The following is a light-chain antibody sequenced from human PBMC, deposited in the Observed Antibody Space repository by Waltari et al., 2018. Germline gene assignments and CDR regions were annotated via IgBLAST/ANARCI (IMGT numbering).Light chain of an antibody. J-gene: IGLJ3*02. Sequence: HQLPGKAPNLLMFGFSNRPSGGPDRFSGSNSGTAAALAITGLQPEDEADYYCQSYDSRRGGQVVFGGGTKVTVL. CDR2: GFS. CDR3: QSYDSRRGGQVV. V-gene: IGLV1-40*01.